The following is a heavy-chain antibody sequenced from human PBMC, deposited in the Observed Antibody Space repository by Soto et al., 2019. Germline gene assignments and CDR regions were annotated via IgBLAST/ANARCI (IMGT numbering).Heavy chain of an antibody. CDR3: ARVLGYERKNDAFDI. Sequence: SLRLSCAASGFTFSSYEMIWVRQAPGKGLEWVSYISSSGSTIYYADSVKGRFTISRDNAKNSLYLQMNSLRAEDTAVYYCARVLGYERKNDAFDIWGQGTMVTVSS. D-gene: IGHD3-3*01. V-gene: IGHV3-48*03. J-gene: IGHJ3*02. CDR2: ISSSGSTI. CDR1: GFTFSSYE.